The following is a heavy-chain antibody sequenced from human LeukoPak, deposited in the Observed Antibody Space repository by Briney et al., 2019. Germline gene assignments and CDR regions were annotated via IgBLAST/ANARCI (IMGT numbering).Heavy chain of an antibody. V-gene: IGHV3-74*01. D-gene: IGHD3-10*01. Sequence: GGSLRLSCAASGFTLSSYWMHWVRQAPGKGVVWVSRIKSDGRSTSYADSVKGRFTISRDNDKKTMYVQMNSLRADDTAVYYCARETSSGSPDYWGQGTLVTVSS. CDR2: IKSDGRST. CDR1: GFTLSSYW. J-gene: IGHJ4*02. CDR3: ARETSSGSPDY.